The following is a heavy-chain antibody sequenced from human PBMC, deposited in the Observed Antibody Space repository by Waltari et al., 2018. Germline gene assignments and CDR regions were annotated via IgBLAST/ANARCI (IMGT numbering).Heavy chain of an antibody. CDR1: GFTFSSYA. D-gene: IGHD2-15*01. J-gene: IGHJ4*02. V-gene: IGHV3-23*01. CDR2: SSGSGGST. Sequence: EVQLLESGGGLVQPGGSLRLSCAASGFTFSSYAMSWVRPAPGQGLEWVSASSGSGGSTYYADSVKGRFTISRDNSKNTLYLQMNSLRAEDTAVYYCAKDNVVTLGKEGTPFDYWGQGTLVTVSS. CDR3: AKDNVVTLGKEGTPFDY.